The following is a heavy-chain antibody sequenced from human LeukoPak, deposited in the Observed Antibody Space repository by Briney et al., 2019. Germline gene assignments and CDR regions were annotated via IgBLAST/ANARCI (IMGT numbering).Heavy chain of an antibody. V-gene: IGHV3-48*02. CDR1: GFTFSRYG. CDR2: ISSTSSTI. D-gene: IGHD3-22*01. Sequence: GRSLRLSCAASGFTFSRYGMHWVRQAPGKGLEWVSYISSTSSTIYYADSVKGRFTISRDNAKNSLYLQMNSLRDEDTAVYYCARAAPYYYDSSGYSAFDSWGQGTMVTVSA. CDR3: ARAAPYYYDSSGYSAFDS. J-gene: IGHJ3*02.